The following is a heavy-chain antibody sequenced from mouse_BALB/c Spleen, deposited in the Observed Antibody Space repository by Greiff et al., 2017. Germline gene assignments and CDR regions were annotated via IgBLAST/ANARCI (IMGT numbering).Heavy chain of an antibody. J-gene: IGHJ4*01. V-gene: IGHV14-3*02. CDR2: IDPANGNT. Sequence: VQLQQSGAELVKPGASVKLSCTASGFNIKDTYMHWVKQRPEQGLEWIGRIDPANGNTKYDPKFQGKATITADTSSNTAYLQLSSLTSEDTAVYYCARGDGYSYAMDYWGQGTSVTVSS. D-gene: IGHD2-3*01. CDR3: ARGDGYSYAMDY. CDR1: GFNIKDTY.